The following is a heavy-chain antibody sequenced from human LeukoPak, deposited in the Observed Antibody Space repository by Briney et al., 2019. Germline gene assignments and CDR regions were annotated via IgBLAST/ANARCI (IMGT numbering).Heavy chain of an antibody. Sequence: GGSLRLSCSASGFIFSNYWMTWVRQAPGRGLEWVARMKEDGTQIHYVDSVKGRFTISRDNAKNSVYLQMNSLRAEDTAVYYCARERWYLDYWGQGTLVTVSS. D-gene: IGHD2-15*01. V-gene: IGHV3-7*05. J-gene: IGHJ4*02. CDR2: MKEDGTQI. CDR1: GFIFSNYW. CDR3: ARERWYLDY.